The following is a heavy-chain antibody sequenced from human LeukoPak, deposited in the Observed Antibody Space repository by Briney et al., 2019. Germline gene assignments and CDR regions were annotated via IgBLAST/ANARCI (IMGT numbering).Heavy chain of an antibody. D-gene: IGHD3-10*01. CDR1: GGSISSYY. CDR3: ARADRITMVRGVILLDY. CDR2: IYYSGST. V-gene: IGHV4-59*01. J-gene: IGHJ4*02. Sequence: SETLSITCTVSGGSISSYYWSWIRQPPGKGLEWIGYIYYSGSTNYNPSLKSRVTISVDTSKNQFSLKLSSVTAADTAVYYCARADRITMVRGVILLDYWGQGTLVTVSS.